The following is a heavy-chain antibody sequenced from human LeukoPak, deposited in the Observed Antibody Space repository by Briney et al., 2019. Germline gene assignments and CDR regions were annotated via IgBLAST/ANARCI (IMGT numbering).Heavy chain of an antibody. Sequence: ASVKVSCKASGYTFTSYGISWVRQAPGQGLEWMGWISAYNGNTNYAQKLQGRVTMTTDTSTSTAYMELRSLRSDDTAVYYCARDREPAAAGSGRPNAFDIWGQGTMVTVSS. CDR3: ARDREPAAAGSGRPNAFDI. CDR2: ISAYNGNT. CDR1: GYTFTSYG. D-gene: IGHD6-13*01. J-gene: IGHJ3*02. V-gene: IGHV1-18*01.